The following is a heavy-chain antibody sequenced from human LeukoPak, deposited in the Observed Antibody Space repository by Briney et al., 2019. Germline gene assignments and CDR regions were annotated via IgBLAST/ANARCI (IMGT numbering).Heavy chain of an antibody. CDR1: GYTFTNYD. CDR2: INPNSDFT. Sequence: ASVKVSCKASGYTFTNYDISWVRQAPGQGLEWMGWINPNSDFTNFAQNFQGRVTMTSDTSISTAYMELSRLRSDDTAVYYCARAISGGSPITASDYWGQGTLVTVSS. J-gene: IGHJ4*02. D-gene: IGHD2-15*01. V-gene: IGHV1-2*02. CDR3: ARAISGGSPITASDY.